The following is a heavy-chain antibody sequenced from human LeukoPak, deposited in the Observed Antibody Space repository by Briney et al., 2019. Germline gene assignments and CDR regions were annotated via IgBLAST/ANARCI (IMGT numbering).Heavy chain of an antibody. CDR2: IYYSGTT. CDR1: GGSISSYY. V-gene: IGHV4-59*12. CDR3: ASMGYDTYYYDSSGYTFPDY. J-gene: IGHJ4*02. Sequence: SETLSLTCTVSGGSISSYYWSWIRQPPGKGLEWIGYIYYSGTTNYNPSLKSRVTISVDRSKNQFSLKLSSVTAADTAVYYCASMGYDTYYYDSSGYTFPDYWGQGTLVTVSS. D-gene: IGHD3-22*01.